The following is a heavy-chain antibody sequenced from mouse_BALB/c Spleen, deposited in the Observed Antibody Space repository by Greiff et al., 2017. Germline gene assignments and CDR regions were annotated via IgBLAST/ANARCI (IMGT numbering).Heavy chain of an antibody. D-gene: IGHD1-1*01. J-gene: IGHJ1*01. CDR2: IHPSDSET. Sequence: QVQLKQPGAELVRPGASVKLSCKASGYSFTSYWMNWVKQRPGQGLEWIGMIHPSDSETRLNQKFKDKATLTVDKSSSTAYMQLSSPTSEDSAVYYCARWGPITTVVARYFDVWGAGTTVTVSS. CDR3: ARWGPITTVVARYFDV. V-gene: IGHV1-61*01. CDR1: GYSFTSYW.